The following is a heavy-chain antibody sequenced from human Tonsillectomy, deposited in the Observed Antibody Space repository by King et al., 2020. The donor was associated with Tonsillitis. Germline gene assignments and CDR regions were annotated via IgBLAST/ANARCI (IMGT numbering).Heavy chain of an antibody. CDR1: GFTFSIYG. D-gene: IGHD3-10*01. Sequence: QLVESGGGVVQPGGSQRLSCAASGFTFSIYGMHWVRQAPGKGLEWVAFIPYDASYEYYADSVKGRFTVSRENSKSTLYLQMNSLRTEDTAVYYCARGREMVRGGDWFDPWGQGTLVTVSS. J-gene: IGHJ5*02. CDR3: ARGREMVRGGDWFDP. V-gene: IGHV3-30*02. CDR2: IPYDASYE.